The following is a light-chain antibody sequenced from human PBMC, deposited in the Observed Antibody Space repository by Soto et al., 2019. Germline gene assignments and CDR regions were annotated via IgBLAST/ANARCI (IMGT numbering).Light chain of an antibody. V-gene: IGKV3-20*01. CDR3: QQYGSSPT. J-gene: IGKJ1*01. CDR2: GAS. CDR1: QSVSSSY. Sequence: EIVLTQSPGTLSLSPGERATLSCRASQSVSSSYLAWYQQKPGQAPRLLIYGASRRPTGISDRFFGSDYGTDFSLPISRQEPEDLAGYYGQQYGSSPTFGQGTKVEIK.